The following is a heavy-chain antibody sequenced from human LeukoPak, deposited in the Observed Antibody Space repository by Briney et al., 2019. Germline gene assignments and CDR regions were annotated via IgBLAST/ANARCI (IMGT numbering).Heavy chain of an antibody. D-gene: IGHD6-19*01. CDR1: GSTFSSYG. Sequence: PGGSLRLSCAASGSTFSSYGMHWVRQAPGKGLEWVAFIRYDGSNKYYADSVKGRFTISRDNSKNTLYLQMNSLRAEDTAVYYCAKDRSRSSGILRYYFDYWGQGTLVTVSS. CDR3: AKDRSRSSGILRYYFDY. J-gene: IGHJ4*02. CDR2: IRYDGSNK. V-gene: IGHV3-30*02.